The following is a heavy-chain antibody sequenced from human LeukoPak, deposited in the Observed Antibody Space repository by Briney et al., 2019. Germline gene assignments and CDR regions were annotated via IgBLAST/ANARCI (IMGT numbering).Heavy chain of an antibody. J-gene: IGHJ6*03. CDR1: GYTFTGYY. Sequence: ASVKVSCKASGYTFTGYYMHWVRQAPGQGLEWMGWINPNSGGTNYAQKFQGRVTMTRDTSISTAYMELSRLRSDDTAVYYCARGAGIHLLIYFYFYMDGWGKGSTVTVSS. CDR2: INPNSGGT. V-gene: IGHV1-2*02. CDR3: ARGAGIHLLIYFYFYMDG. D-gene: IGHD2-8*01.